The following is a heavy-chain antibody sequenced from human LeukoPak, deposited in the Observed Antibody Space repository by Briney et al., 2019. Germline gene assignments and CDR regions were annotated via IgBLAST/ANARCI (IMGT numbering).Heavy chain of an antibody. CDR2: ISGSGGST. D-gene: IGHD5-18*01. CDR1: GFTFSSYG. CDR3: AKDDRYGYPYYFDY. Sequence: GGTLSLFCAASGFTFSSYGMIWVPQAPGKGLEWVSAISGSGGSTYYADSVKGRFTISRDNSKNTLYLQMNSLRAQDTAVYYCAKDDRYGYPYYFDYWGQGTLVTVSS. V-gene: IGHV3-23*01. J-gene: IGHJ4*02.